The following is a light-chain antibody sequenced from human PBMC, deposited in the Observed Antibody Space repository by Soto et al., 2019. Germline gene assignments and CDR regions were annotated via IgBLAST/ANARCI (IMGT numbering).Light chain of an antibody. J-gene: IGLJ1*01. CDR2: DVS. Sequence: QSVQTQPRSVSGSPGQSVTISCTGTSSDVGTYDFVSWYQQHPGKAPRLMIFDVSERPSGVPDRFSGSKSGNTDSLTISGLQAEDEADYYCCLYAVTFYVFGTGTKV. CDR1: SSDVGTYDF. CDR3: CLYAVTFYV. V-gene: IGLV2-11*01.